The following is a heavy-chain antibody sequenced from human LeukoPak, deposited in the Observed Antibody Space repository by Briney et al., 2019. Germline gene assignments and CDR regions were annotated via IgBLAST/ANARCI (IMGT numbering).Heavy chain of an antibody. D-gene: IGHD3-10*01. J-gene: IGHJ5*02. CDR1: GYTFTSYG. CDR3: ARDGILIRGIISNWFDP. Sequence: ASVKVSCKASGYTFTSYGISWVRQAPGQGLEWMGWISAYNGNTNYAQKLQGRVTMTTDTSTRTAYMELHSLRFDNTAVYYCARDGILIRGIISNWFDPWGQGTLVTVSS. CDR2: ISAYNGNT. V-gene: IGHV1-18*01.